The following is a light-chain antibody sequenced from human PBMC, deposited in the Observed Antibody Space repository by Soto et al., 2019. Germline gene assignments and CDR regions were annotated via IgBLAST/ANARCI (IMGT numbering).Light chain of an antibody. CDR3: AAWDDSLSGYV. V-gene: IGLV1-47*01. J-gene: IGLJ1*01. CDR2: RNN. CDR1: SSNIGSNY. Sequence: QSVLDQPPSASGTPWQRVTISCSGSSSNIGSNYVYWYQQLPGTAPKLLIYRNNQRPSGVPDRFSGSKSGTSASLAISGLRSEDEADYYCAAWDDSLSGYVFGTGTKVTVL.